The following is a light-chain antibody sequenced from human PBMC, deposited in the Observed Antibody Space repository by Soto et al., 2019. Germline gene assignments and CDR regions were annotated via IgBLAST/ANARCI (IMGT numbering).Light chain of an antibody. J-gene: IGLJ3*02. CDR1: TPNIGSNY. V-gene: IGLV1-47*01. CDR3: ASWDDSLSGRV. Sequence: QSGLTQPPSASGTPGQRVIISCSGKTPNIGSNYVYWYRHLPGTAPQLLIYRNNQRPSGVPDRFSGSKSRTSASLAISGLRSEDEADYYRASWDDSLSGRVFGGGTKLTVL. CDR2: RNN.